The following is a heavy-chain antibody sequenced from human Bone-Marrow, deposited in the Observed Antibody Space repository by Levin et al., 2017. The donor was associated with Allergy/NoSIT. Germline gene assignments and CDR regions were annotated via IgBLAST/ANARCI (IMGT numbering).Heavy chain of an antibody. V-gene: IGHV1-2*02. D-gene: IGHD3-9*01. CDR2: INPNSGGT. CDR3: ARSHQYYDILSGFYLDV. J-gene: IGHJ3*01. Sequence: ASVKVSCRASEYTFTAYFIHWVRQAPGQGLEWMGWINPNSGGTDYVQKFQGRVTMTRDTSIDTAYLELSRLRFDDTALYFCARSHQYYDILSGFYLDVWGQGTVVTVSS. CDR1: EYTFTAYF.